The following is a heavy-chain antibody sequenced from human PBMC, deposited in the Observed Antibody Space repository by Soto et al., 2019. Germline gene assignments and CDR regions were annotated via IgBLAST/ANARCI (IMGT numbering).Heavy chain of an antibody. J-gene: IGHJ5*02. D-gene: IGHD5-18*01. CDR3: AREGISGYSYGYGSTANWFDP. V-gene: IGHV1-2*04. CDR1: GYTFTGYY. Sequence: QVQLVQSGAEVKKPGASVKVSCKASGYTFTGYYMHWVRQAPGQGLEWMGWINPNSGGTNYAQKFQGWGTMTRDTSISTAYMELSRLRSDDTAVYYCAREGISGYSYGYGSTANWFDPWGQGTLVTVSS. CDR2: INPNSGGT.